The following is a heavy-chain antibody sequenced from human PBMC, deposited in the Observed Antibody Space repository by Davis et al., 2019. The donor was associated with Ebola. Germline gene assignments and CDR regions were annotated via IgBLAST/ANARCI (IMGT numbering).Heavy chain of an antibody. J-gene: IGHJ5*02. CDR2: IYH. Sequence: SEPLSLPCVVSGGSISDYYWSWIRQPPGKGREWIGDIYHNHPSLKSRVTISMDMSKNQFSLKLSSVTAADTAVYYCGRHAVGVATNDYFDPWGQGTLVTVSS. D-gene: IGHD5-12*01. V-gene: IGHV4-59*08. CDR1: GGSISDYY. CDR3: GRHAVGVATNDYFDP.